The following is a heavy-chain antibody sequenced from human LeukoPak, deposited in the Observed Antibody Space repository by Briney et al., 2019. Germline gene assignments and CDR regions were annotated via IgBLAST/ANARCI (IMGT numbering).Heavy chain of an antibody. J-gene: IGHJ4*02. CDR1: GGSISSSSYY. D-gene: IGHD3-16*01. CDR2: IYYSGST. CDR3: AKDATFGGVMAMYYFDY. Sequence: PSETLSLTCTVSGGSISSSSYYWGWIRQPPGKGLEWIGSIYYSGSTYYNPSLKSRVTISVDTSKNQFSLKLSSVTAADTAVYYCAKDATFGGVMAMYYFDYWGRGTLVTVSS. V-gene: IGHV4-39*07.